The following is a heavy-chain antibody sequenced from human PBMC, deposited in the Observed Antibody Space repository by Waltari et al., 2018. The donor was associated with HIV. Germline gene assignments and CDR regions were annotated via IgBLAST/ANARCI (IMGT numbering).Heavy chain of an antibody. CDR3: ARHYNYDSSAHKEGFDY. D-gene: IGHD3-22*01. CDR1: GYSFTSYW. CDR2: IYPGYSDT. Sequence: EVQLVQSGAEVKKPGESLKISCKGSGYSFTSYWIGWVRQMPGKGLEWMGIIYPGYSDTRYSPSFQGQVTISADKSISTAYLQWSSLKASDTAMYYCARHYNYDSSAHKEGFDYWGQGTLVTVSS. V-gene: IGHV5-51*01. J-gene: IGHJ4*02.